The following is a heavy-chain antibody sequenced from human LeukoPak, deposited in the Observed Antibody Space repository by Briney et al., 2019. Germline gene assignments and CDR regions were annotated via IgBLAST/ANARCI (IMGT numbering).Heavy chain of an antibody. CDR3: ARQVRHHFDP. V-gene: IGHV4-4*09. Sequence: SETLSLTCTVPGGSISSYYWSWIRQPPGKGLEWIGYIYTSGSTNYNPSLKSRVTISVDTSKNQFSLKLSSVTAADTAVYYCARQVRHHFDPWGQGTLVTVSS. D-gene: IGHD1-14*01. CDR1: GGSISSYY. CDR2: IYTSGST. J-gene: IGHJ5*02.